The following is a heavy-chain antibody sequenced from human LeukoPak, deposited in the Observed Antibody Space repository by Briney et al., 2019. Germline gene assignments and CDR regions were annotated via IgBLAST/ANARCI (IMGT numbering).Heavy chain of an antibody. CDR1: GFTFGSYS. J-gene: IGHJ4*02. V-gene: IGHV3-23*01. Sequence: GGSLRLSCAASGFTFGSYSMNWVRQAPGKGLEWVSAISGSGGSTYYADSVKGRFTISRDNSKNTLYLQMNSLRAEDTAVYYCAKDIRDYGFDYWGQGTLVTVSS. D-gene: IGHD4-17*01. CDR2: ISGSGGST. CDR3: AKDIRDYGFDY.